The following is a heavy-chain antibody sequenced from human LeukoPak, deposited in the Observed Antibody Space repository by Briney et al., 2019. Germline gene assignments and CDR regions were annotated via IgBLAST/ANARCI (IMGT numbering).Heavy chain of an antibody. J-gene: IGHJ4*02. CDR2: ISYDGSNK. CDR1: GFTFSSYA. CDR3: ARGLWFWELLPLGFDY. Sequence: GGSLRLSCAASGFTFSSYAMHWVRQAPGKGLEWVAVISYDGSNKYYADSVKGRFTISRDNSKNTLHLQMNSLRAEDTAVYYCARGLWFWELLPLGFDYWGQGTLVTVSS. D-gene: IGHD3-10*01. V-gene: IGHV3-30-3*01.